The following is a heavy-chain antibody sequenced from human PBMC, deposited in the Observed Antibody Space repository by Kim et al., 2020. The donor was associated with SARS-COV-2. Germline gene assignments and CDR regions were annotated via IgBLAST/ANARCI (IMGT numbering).Heavy chain of an antibody. CDR1: GYSISSGYY. CDR2: IYHSGST. D-gene: IGHD3-16*01. J-gene: IGHJ5*02. V-gene: IGHV4-38-2*02. Sequence: SETLSLTCTVSGYSISSGYYWGWIRQPPGKGLEWIGSIYHSGSTYYNPSLKSRVTISLDTSKNQFSLKLSSVTAADTAVYYCARDLEQMWVGGKVGFDPWGQGTLVTVSS. CDR3: ARDLEQMWVGGKVGFDP.